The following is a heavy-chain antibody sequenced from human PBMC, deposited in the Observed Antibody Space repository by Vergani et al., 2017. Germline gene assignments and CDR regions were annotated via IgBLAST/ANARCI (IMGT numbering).Heavy chain of an antibody. CDR2: ISGSGGSA. D-gene: IGHD6-13*01. V-gene: IGHV3-23*01. CDR1: GFTFSSYA. CDR3: AKSISTYGSSWGFDY. Sequence: EVQLLESGGGLVQPGGSLRLSCAASGFTFSSYAMSWVRQAPGKGLEWVSAISGSGGSAYYADSVKGRFTISRDNSKNTLYLQMNSLGAEDTAVYYCAKSISTYGSSWGFDYWGQGTLVTVSS. J-gene: IGHJ4*02.